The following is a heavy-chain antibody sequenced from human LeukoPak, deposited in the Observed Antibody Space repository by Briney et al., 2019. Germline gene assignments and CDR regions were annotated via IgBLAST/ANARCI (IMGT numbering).Heavy chain of an antibody. D-gene: IGHD3-3*01. Sequence: GGSLRLSCAASGFTFSSYWMSWVRQAPGKGLEWVANIKQDGSEKYYVDSVKGRFTISRDNAKNSLYLQMNSLRAEDTAVYYCARAPLFWRGHYMGSGEFDYWGQGTLVTVSS. J-gene: IGHJ4*02. V-gene: IGHV3-7*01. CDR2: IKQDGSEK. CDR3: ARAPLFWRGHYMGSGEFDY. CDR1: GFTFSSYW.